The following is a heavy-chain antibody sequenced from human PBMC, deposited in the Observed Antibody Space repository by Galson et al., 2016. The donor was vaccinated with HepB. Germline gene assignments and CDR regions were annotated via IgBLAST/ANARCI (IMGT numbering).Heavy chain of an antibody. CDR1: GFSVSSDF. V-gene: IGHV3-15*01. D-gene: IGHD2-8*01. Sequence: SLRLSCAASGFSVSSDFMTWVRQAPGKGLEWVARIRSRSTDGTTAYAAPVKGRFTISRDDSKNTLFLQMNRLKTEDTAVYYCISRTWGQGTLVTVSS. CDR2: IRSRSTDGTT. CDR3: ISRT. J-gene: IGHJ4*02.